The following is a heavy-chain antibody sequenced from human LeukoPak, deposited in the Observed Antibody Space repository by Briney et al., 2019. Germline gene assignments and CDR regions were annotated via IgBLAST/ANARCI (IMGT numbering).Heavy chain of an antibody. CDR2: IYTSGRT. V-gene: IGHV4-4*07. J-gene: IGHJ4*02. Sequence: SQTLSLTCTVSGGSISTYYWSWIRQPAGKGLEWIGRIYTSGRTNYNPSLKSRVTMSVDTSKSQFSLKLNSVTAADTAVYYCARRFSTGPFDYWGQGILVTVSS. D-gene: IGHD2-2*01. CDR1: GGSISTYY. CDR3: ARRFSTGPFDY.